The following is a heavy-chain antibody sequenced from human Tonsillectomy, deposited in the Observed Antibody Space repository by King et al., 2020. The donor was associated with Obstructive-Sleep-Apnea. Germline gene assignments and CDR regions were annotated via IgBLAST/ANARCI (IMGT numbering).Heavy chain of an antibody. V-gene: IGHV3-74*01. D-gene: IGHD6-19*01. CDR3: ARDHVYTSGWSFDY. CDR2: INSDGIST. CDR1: GFTFSSYW. J-gene: IGHJ4*02. Sequence: VQLVESGGGLVQPGGSLRLSCAASGFTFSSYWMHWVRQVPGKGLEWVSRINSDGISTTYADSVKGRFTSSRDNAKNTMYLQMNSLRDDDMVVYYCARDHVYTSGWSFDYWGQGTPVTVSS.